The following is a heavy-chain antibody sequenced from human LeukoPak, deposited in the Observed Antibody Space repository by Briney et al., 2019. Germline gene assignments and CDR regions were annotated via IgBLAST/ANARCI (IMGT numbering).Heavy chain of an antibody. CDR3: ARDEILDGSGSLLPNDY. CDR1: GGTFSSYA. Sequence: ASVKVSCKAPGGTFSSYAISWVRQAPGQGLEWMGGIIPIFGTANYAQKFQGRVTITADESTSTAYMELSSLRSEDTAVYYCARDEILDGSGSLLPNDYWGQGTLVTVSS. CDR2: IIPIFGTA. D-gene: IGHD3-10*01. V-gene: IGHV1-69*13. J-gene: IGHJ4*02.